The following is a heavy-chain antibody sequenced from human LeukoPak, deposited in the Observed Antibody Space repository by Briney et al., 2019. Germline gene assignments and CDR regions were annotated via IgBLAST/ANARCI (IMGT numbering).Heavy chain of an antibody. V-gene: IGHV3-30*18. CDR1: GFTFSSYG. D-gene: IGHD5-12*01. CDR2: ISYDGSNK. CDR3: AKDGIGRDIVATIRAADY. Sequence: GRSLRLSCAASGFTFSSYGMHWVRQAPGKGLEWVAVISYDGSNKYYADSVKGRFTISRDNSKNTLYLQMNCLRAEDTAVYYCAKDGIGRDIVATIRAADYWGQGTLVTVSS. J-gene: IGHJ4*02.